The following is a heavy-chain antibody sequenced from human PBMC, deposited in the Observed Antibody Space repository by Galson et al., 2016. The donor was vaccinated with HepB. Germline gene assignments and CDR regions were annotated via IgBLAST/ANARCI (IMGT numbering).Heavy chain of an antibody. V-gene: IGHV3-74*01. D-gene: IGHD2-15*01. CDR2: INTHGTST. CDR3: AREAGWRGGDYYYALDV. Sequence: SLRLSCAASGFNFRNYWMHWVRQAPGQGLVWVSSINTHGTSTSYADSVRGRFTLSRDNAENTLIRLMASRRAEDTAVYYCAREAGWRGGDYYYALDVWGRGTTVTVSS. J-gene: IGHJ6*04. CDR1: GFNFRNYW.